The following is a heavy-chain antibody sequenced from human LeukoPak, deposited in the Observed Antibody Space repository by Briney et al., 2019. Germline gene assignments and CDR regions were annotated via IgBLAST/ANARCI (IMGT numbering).Heavy chain of an antibody. D-gene: IGHD4-17*01. CDR2: VSIGGSFI. CDR1: GFTFSSHG. V-gene: IGHV3-21*01. J-gene: IGHJ2*01. CDR3: ARNKINTVTTGWYFDL. Sequence: GESLRLSCAASGFTFSSHGMNWVRQAPGNGLDWVSFVSIGGSFIYYADSVKGRFTISRDDAKNSLYLQMNSLTAEDTAEYYCARNKINTVTTGWYFDLWGRGTLVSVSS.